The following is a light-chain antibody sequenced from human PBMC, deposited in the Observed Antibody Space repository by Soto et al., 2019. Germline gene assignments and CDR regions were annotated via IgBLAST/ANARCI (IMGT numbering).Light chain of an antibody. Sequence: ENGLTQSPGTLSLSPGERATLSCRASQSVSSSYLAWYQQKPGQAPRLLIYGASSRATGIPARFSGSGSGTEFTLTISSLQSEDSAVYYCQQYNNWPSWTFGQGTKVDIK. CDR1: QSVSSSY. CDR3: QQYNNWPSWT. CDR2: GAS. J-gene: IGKJ1*01. V-gene: IGKV3-15*01.